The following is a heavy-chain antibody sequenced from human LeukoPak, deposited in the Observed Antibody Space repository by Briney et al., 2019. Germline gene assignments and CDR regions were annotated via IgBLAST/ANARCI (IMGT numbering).Heavy chain of an antibody. CDR3: ASDSMVRGVTGY. CDR2: MNPNSGNT. Sequence: ASVKVSCKASGYTFTSYDINWVRQTTGQGLEWMGWMNPNSGNTGYAQKFQGRVTITRNTSISTAYMELSSLRSEDTAVYYCASDSMVRGVTGYWGQGTLVTVSS. V-gene: IGHV1-8*03. J-gene: IGHJ4*02. CDR1: GYTFTSYD. D-gene: IGHD3-10*01.